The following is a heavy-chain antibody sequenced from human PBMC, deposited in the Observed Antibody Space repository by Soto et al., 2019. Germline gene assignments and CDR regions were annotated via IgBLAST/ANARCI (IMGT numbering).Heavy chain of an antibody. D-gene: IGHD1-7*01. CDR1: GFTFSSYG. V-gene: IGHV3-30*18. CDR3: AKAGAVTGTTSVDY. CDR2: ISYDGSNK. Sequence: PGGSLRLSCAASGFTFSSYGMHWVRQAPGKGLEWVAVISYDGSNKYYADSVKGRFTISRDNSKNTLYLQMNSLRAEDTAVYYCAKAGAVTGTTSVDYWGQGTLVTVS. J-gene: IGHJ4*02.